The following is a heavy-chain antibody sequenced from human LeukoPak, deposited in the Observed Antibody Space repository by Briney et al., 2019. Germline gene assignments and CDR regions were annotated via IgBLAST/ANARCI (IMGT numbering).Heavy chain of an antibody. CDR3: AKGFRIAAAGTLDY. Sequence: GGSLRLSCAASGFTFSSYGMHWVRQAPGKGLEWVAVIWYDGGNKYYADSVKGRFTISRDNSKNTLYLQMNSLGAEDTAVYYCAKGFRIAAAGTLDYWGQGTLVTVSS. D-gene: IGHD6-13*01. CDR1: GFTFSSYG. CDR2: IWYDGGNK. V-gene: IGHV3-33*06. J-gene: IGHJ4*02.